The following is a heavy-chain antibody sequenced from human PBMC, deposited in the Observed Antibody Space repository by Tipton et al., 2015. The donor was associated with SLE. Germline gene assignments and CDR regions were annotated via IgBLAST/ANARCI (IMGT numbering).Heavy chain of an antibody. CDR3: ASDFWSGYAFDI. Sequence: SLRLSCAASGFTFSSYSMNWVRQAPGKGLEWVSSISSSSSYIYYADSVKGRFTISRDNAKNSLYLQMNSLGAEDTAVYYCASDFWSGYAFDIWGQGTMVTVSS. D-gene: IGHD3-3*01. CDR2: ISSSSSYI. J-gene: IGHJ3*02. V-gene: IGHV3-21*01. CDR1: GFTFSSYS.